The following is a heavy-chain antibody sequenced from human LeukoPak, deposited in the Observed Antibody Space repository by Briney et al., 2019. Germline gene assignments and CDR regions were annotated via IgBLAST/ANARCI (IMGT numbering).Heavy chain of an antibody. D-gene: IGHD2-15*01. CDR2: IYHSGST. J-gene: IGHJ5*02. Sequence: SETLSLTCAVSGGSISSGGYSWSWIREPPGKGLEWIGYIYHSGSTYYNPSLKSRVTISVDRSKNQFSLKLSSVTAADTAVYYCARVVVAAIVNWFDPWGQGTLVTVSS. CDR1: GGSISSGGYS. V-gene: IGHV4-30-2*01. CDR3: ARVVVAAIVNWFDP.